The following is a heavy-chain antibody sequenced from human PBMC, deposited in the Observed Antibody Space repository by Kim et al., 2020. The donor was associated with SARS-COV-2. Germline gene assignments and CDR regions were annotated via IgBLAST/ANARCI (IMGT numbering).Heavy chain of an antibody. CDR2: IKSKNDGGTI. J-gene: IGHJ6*03. D-gene: IGHD2-8*01. V-gene: IGHV3-15*01. CDR3: GTELSLYCTKGVCYTRGGAYYFMDV. CDR1: GFAFSNAW. Sequence: GGSLRLSCVGSGFAFSNAWLRWVRQAPGKGLEWLGRIKSKNDGGTIDYAAPVKGRFTISRDDSKNTLYLEMNGLRTEDTAVYYCGTELSLYCTKGVCYTRGGAYYFMDVWGQGTTVIVSS.